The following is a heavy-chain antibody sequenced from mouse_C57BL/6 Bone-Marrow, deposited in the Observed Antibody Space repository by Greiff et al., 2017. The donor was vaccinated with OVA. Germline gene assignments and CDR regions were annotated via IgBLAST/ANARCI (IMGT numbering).Heavy chain of an antibody. CDR3: VGVQFITWYFDV. V-gene: IGHV10-1*01. CDR2: IRSKSNNYAT. J-gene: IGHJ1*03. CDR1: GFSFNTYA. D-gene: IGHD1-1*01. Sequence: EVQRVESGGGLVQPKGSLKLSCAASGFSFNTYAMNWVRQAPGKGLEWVARIRSKSNNYATYYADSVKDRFTISRDDSESMLYLQMNNLKTEDTAMYYCVGVQFITWYFDVWGTGTTVTVSS.